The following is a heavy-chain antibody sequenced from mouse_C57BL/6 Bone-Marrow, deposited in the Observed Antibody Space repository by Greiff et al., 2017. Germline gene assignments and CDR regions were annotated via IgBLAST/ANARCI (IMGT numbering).Heavy chain of an antibody. D-gene: IGHD2-4*01. J-gene: IGHJ4*01. CDR3: ARADYDYDDAMDY. Sequence: EVQLQQSGPALVKPGASVKISCKASGYTFTDYYMNWVKQSHGKSLEWIGDINPNNGGTSYNQKFKGKATLTVDKSSSTAYMELRSLTSEDSAVYYCARADYDYDDAMDYWGQGTSVTVSS. V-gene: IGHV1-26*01. CDR2: INPNNGGT. CDR1: GYTFTDYY.